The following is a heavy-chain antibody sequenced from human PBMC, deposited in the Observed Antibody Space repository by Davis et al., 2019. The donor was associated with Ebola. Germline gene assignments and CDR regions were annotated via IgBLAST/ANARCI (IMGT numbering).Heavy chain of an antibody. CDR1: GFTFSSYW. V-gene: IGHV3-7*03. CDR3: ARDLRRLYYYGMDV. D-gene: IGHD4-17*01. J-gene: IGHJ6*04. Sequence: GGSLRLSCAASGFTFSSYWMSWVRQAPGKGLEWVANIKQDGSEKYYVDSVKGRFTISRDNAKNSLYLQMNSLRAEDTAVYYCARDLRRLYYYGMDVWGKGTTVTVSS. CDR2: IKQDGSEK.